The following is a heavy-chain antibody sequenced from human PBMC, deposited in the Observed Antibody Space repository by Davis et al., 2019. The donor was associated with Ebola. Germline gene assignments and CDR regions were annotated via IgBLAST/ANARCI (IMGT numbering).Heavy chain of an antibody. CDR2: INAGNGNT. V-gene: IGHV1-3*01. CDR3: ARDSSGWYYFDY. J-gene: IGHJ4*02. D-gene: IGHD6-19*01. Sequence: AASVKVSCKASGYTFTNYGLTWVRQAPGQGLEWMGWINAGNGNTKYSQKFQGRVTITRDTSASTACMELSSLRSEDTAVYYCARDSSGWYYFDYWGQGTLVTVSS. CDR1: GYTFTNYG.